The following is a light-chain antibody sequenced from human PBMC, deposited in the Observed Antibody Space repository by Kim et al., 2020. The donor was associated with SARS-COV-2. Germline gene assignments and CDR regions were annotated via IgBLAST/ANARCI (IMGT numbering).Light chain of an antibody. J-gene: IGLJ2*01. V-gene: IGLV2-18*02. CDR2: EVS. Sequence: PGQSVTLSCTGTSSDVGSYNRVSWYQQPPGTAPKLMIYEVSNRPSGVPDRFSGSKSGNTASLTISGLQAEDEADYYCSSYTSSTLVFGGGTQLTVL. CDR3: SSYTSSTLV. CDR1: SSDVGSYNR.